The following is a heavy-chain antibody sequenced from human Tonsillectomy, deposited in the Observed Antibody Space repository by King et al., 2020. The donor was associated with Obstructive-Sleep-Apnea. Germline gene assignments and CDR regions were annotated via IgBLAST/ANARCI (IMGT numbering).Heavy chain of an antibody. V-gene: IGHV4-39*07. CDR1: GGSISSSSYY. Sequence: QLQESGPGLVKPSETLSLTCTVSGGSISSSSYYWGWIRQPPGKGLEWIGSIYYSGSTYYNPSLKSRVTISVDTSKNQFSLKLSSVTAADTAVYYCARGEGATPFDYWGQGTLVTVSS. CDR3: ARGEGATPFDY. D-gene: IGHD1-26*01. CDR2: IYYSGST. J-gene: IGHJ4*02.